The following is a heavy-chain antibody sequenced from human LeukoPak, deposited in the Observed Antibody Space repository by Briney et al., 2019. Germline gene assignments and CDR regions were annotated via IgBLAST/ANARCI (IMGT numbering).Heavy chain of an antibody. V-gene: IGHV1-18*01. CDR2: ISANNGNT. Sequence: ASVKVSFKASGYTFTSYGICWVRLAPGQGLGWMGLISANNGNTNYSHKLQGRVTITTDTSTSTAYMELRSLRSDDTAVYYCARESSWYGRRFAYWGQGTLVTVSS. D-gene: IGHD6-13*01. CDR1: GYTFTSYG. J-gene: IGHJ4*02. CDR3: ARESSWYGRRFAY.